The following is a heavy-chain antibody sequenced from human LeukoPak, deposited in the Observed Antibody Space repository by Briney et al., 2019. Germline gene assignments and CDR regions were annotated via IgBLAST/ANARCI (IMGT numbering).Heavy chain of an antibody. CDR2: IHHSGST. V-gene: IGHV4-34*01. D-gene: IGHD4-17*01. J-gene: IGHJ4*02. CDR1: SGSLSGYS. Sequence: SETLSLSCAVSSGSLSGYSWGWIRQAPGKGLDWIGEIHHSGSTTYNSSLKNRVTISLDKPKSQFSLILTSVTAADTAVYYCTRQSGTVTPIDYWGQGILVTVSS. CDR3: TRQSGTVTPIDY.